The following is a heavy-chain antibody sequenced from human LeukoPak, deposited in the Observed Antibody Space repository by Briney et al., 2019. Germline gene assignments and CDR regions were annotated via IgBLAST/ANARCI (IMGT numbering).Heavy chain of an antibody. V-gene: IGHV4-59*04. D-gene: IGHD6-13*01. CDR1: GGSISSYY. CDR3: ARRRAGIAGPFDY. Sequence: SETLSLTCTVSGGSISSYYWSWIRQPPGKGLEWMGNVFYSGTTYINPSLKSRLTIAVDTSKNQFSLKLTSVTATDTAVYFCARRRAGIAGPFDYWGQGLLVAVSS. CDR2: VFYSGTT. J-gene: IGHJ4*02.